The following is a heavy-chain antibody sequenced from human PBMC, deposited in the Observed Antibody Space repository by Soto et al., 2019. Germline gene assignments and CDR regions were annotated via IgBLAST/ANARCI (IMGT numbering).Heavy chain of an antibody. CDR1: GFTFSSYG. J-gene: IGHJ1*01. Sequence: GGSLRLSCAPSGFTFSSYGMHWVRQPPGKGLEWVAIIWYDGFIKYYADSVKGRFTISRDNSKDTLYLQMDSLRAEDTAVYYCARGTGYNYGRQHWGQGTLVTVSS. CDR2: IWYDGFIK. D-gene: IGHD5-18*01. CDR3: ARGTGYNYGRQH. V-gene: IGHV3-33*03.